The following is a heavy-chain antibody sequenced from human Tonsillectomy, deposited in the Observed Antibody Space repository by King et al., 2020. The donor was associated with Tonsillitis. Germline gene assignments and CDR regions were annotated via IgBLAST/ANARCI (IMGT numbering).Heavy chain of an antibody. Sequence: VQLVESGGGLVKPGGSLRLSCATSGFTFTKAWMNWVRQTPGKGLEWVGRIKTKADGGTTDYAAPVKGRFTISRDESKNTLYLQMDSLQTEDTAVYYCTSRPWFDYWGQGTLVTVSS. V-gene: IGHV3-15*07. J-gene: IGHJ4*02. CDR2: IKTKADGGTT. CDR1: GFTFTKAW. CDR3: TSRPWFDY.